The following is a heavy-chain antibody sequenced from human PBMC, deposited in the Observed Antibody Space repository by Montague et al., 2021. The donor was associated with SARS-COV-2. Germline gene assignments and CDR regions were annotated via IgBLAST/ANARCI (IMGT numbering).Heavy chain of an antibody. CDR1: GGSFSGYY. D-gene: IGHD3-22*01. V-gene: IGHV4-34*01. Sequence: SETLSLTCAVYGGSFSGYYWSWVRQAPGKGLEWIGEINHSGNTHXNPSLKSRVSISVDTSKNQFSLKMRSVTAADTAVFYCARSREEFTSIAVIITGGMHYFDNWGQGTLVTVSS. CDR3: ARSREEFTSIAVIITGGMHYFDN. CDR2: INHSGNT. J-gene: IGHJ4*02.